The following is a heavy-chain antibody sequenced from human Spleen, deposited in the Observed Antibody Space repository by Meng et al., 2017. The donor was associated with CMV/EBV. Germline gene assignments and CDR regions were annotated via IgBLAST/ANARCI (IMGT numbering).Heavy chain of an antibody. V-gene: IGHV3-30*04. J-gene: IGHJ4*02. Sequence: GESLKISCAASGFTFSSYAMHWVRQAPGKGLEWVAVISYDGSNKYYADSVKGRFTISRDNSKNTLYLQMNSLRAEDTAVYYCAKDGYCSSTSCTFYFDYWGQGTLVTVSS. CDR2: ISYDGSNK. CDR1: GFTFSSYA. CDR3: AKDGYCSSTSCTFYFDY. D-gene: IGHD2-2*03.